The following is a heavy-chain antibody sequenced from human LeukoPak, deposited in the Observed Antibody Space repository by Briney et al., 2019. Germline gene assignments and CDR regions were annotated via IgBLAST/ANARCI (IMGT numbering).Heavy chain of an antibody. J-gene: IGHJ6*03. V-gene: IGHV3-30*02. CDR2: IRYDGSNK. CDR3: AKDGGYCSSTSCYAPADYYYYYMDV. D-gene: IGHD2-2*01. Sequence: GGSLRLSCAASGFTFSSYGMHWVRQAPGKGLEWVAFIRYDGSNKYYADSVKGRFTISRDNSKNTLYLQMNSLRAEDTAVYYCAKDGGYCSSTSCYAPADYYYYYMDVWGKGTTVTVSS. CDR1: GFTFSSYG.